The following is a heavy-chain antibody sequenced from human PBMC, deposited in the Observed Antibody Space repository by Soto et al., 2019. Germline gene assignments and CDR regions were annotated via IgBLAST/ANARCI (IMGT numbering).Heavy chain of an antibody. CDR2: IYYSGST. J-gene: IGHJ6*02. V-gene: IGHV4-59*01. CDR1: GGSISSYY. D-gene: IGHD6-13*01. Sequence: NPSETLSLTCTVSGGSISSYYWSWIRQPPGKGLEWIGYIYYSGSTNYNPSLKSRVTISVDTSKNQFSLKLSSVTAADTAVYYCARGGAAWDGMDVWGQGTTVTVSS. CDR3: ARGGAAWDGMDV.